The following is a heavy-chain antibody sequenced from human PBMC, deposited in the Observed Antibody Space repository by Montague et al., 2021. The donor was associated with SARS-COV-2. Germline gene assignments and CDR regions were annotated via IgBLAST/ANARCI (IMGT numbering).Heavy chain of an antibody. Sequence: SETLSLTCAVHGTSFSGYYWNWIRQPPGKGLEWIGEINLGGSTKYSPSLKSRLTISADTSKNQFSLKLTSVAAAATAVYYCARLRDGVVPSPILGVGPYYSYYYMDVWGRGTTVTVSS. J-gene: IGHJ6*03. CDR2: INLGGST. CDR1: GTSFSGYY. CDR3: ARLRDGVVPSPILGVGPYYSYYYMDV. D-gene: IGHD3-10*01. V-gene: IGHV4-34*01.